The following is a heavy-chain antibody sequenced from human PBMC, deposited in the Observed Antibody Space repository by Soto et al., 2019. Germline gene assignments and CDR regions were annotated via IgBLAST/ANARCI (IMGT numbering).Heavy chain of an antibody. V-gene: IGHV1-18*01. J-gene: IGHJ6*02. CDR2: ISAYNGNT. D-gene: IGHD4-17*01. CDR1: GYTFTSYG. Sequence: QVQLVESGAEVKKPGASVKVSCKASGYTFTSYGISWVRQAPGQGLEWMGWISAYNGNTNYAQKLQGRVTMTTDTSTSTAYMELRSLRSDDTAVYYCARDSGGDYLNYYYGMDVWGQGTTVTVSS. CDR3: ARDSGGDYLNYYYGMDV.